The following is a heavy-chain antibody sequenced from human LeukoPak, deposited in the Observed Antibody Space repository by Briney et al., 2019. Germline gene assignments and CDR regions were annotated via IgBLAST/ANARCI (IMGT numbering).Heavy chain of an antibody. V-gene: IGHV3-23*01. J-gene: IGHJ4*02. CDR1: GFTFSSYA. Sequence: PGGSLRLSCAASGFTFSSYAMSWVRQAPGKGLEWVSAISGSGGSTYYADSVKGRFTISRDNSRNTLYLQMSSLRAEDTAVYYCAKGQQDCSSTTCYSVYWGQGTLVTVSS. CDR3: AKGQQDCSSTTCYSVY. D-gene: IGHD2-2*02. CDR2: ISGSGGST.